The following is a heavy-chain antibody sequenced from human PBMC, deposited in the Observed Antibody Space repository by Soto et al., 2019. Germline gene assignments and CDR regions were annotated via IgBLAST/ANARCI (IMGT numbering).Heavy chain of an antibody. J-gene: IGHJ4*02. CDR3: ASEGFPRKYYFDY. Sequence: GASVKVSCKASGYTFTSYGISWVRQAPGQGLEWMGWISAYNGNTNYAQKLQGRVTISVDTSKDQFSLRLNSVTVADTAVYYCASEGFPRKYYFDYWGQGALVTVSS. CDR1: GYTFTSYG. CDR2: ISAYNGNT. V-gene: IGHV1-18*01.